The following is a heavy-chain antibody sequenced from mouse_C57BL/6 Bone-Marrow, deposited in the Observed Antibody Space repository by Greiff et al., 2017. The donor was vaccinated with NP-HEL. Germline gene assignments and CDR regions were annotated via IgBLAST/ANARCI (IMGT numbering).Heavy chain of an antibody. CDR3: AGLLNYYAMDY. J-gene: IGHJ4*01. V-gene: IGHV5-16*01. CDR1: GFTFSDYY. D-gene: IGHD1-1*01. CDR2: INYDGSST. Sequence: EVKLVESEGGLVQPGSSMKLSCTASGFTFSDYYMAWVRQVPEKGLEWVANINYDGSSTYYLDSLKSRFIISRDNAKNILYLQMSSLKSEDTATYYCAGLLNYYAMDYWGQGTSVTVSS.